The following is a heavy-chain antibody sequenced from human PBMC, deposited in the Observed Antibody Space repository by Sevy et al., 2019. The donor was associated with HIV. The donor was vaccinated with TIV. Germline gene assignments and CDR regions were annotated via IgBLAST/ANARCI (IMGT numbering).Heavy chain of an antibody. CDR2: ISYDGSNK. CDR1: GFTFSSYA. Sequence: GGSLRLSCAASGFTFSSYAMHWVRQAPGKGLEWVAVISYDGSNKYYADSVKGRFTISRDNSKNTLYLQMNSLRAEDTAVCYCGREGMEEGGIKLRGFDYWGQGTLVTVSS. CDR3: GREGMEEGGIKLRGFDY. J-gene: IGHJ4*02. V-gene: IGHV3-30-3*01. D-gene: IGHD3-3*01.